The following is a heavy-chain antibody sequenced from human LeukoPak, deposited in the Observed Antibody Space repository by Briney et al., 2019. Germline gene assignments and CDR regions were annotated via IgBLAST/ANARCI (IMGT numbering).Heavy chain of an antibody. J-gene: IGHJ4*02. CDR1: GGSISSYY. D-gene: IGHD1-26*01. Sequence: SETLSLTCTVSGGSISSYYWSWIRQPPGKGLEWIGYIYYSGSTNYNPSLKSRVTISVDTSKNQFSLKLSSVTAADTAVYCCARVARWELGEVDYWGQGTLVTVSS. CDR3: ARVARWELGEVDY. V-gene: IGHV4-59*01. CDR2: IYYSGST.